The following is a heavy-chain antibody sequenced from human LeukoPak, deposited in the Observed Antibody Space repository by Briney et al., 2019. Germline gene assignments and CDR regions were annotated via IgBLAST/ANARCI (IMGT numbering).Heavy chain of an antibody. CDR2: ISGSGGST. Sequence: PGGSLRPSCAASGFTFSSYAMSWVRQAPGKGLEWVSAISGSGGSTYYADSVKGRFTISRDNSKNTLYLQMNSLRAEDTAVYYCAKDRGSYPDAFDIWGQGTMVTVSS. CDR1: GFTFSSYA. J-gene: IGHJ3*02. D-gene: IGHD1-26*01. CDR3: AKDRGSYPDAFDI. V-gene: IGHV3-23*01.